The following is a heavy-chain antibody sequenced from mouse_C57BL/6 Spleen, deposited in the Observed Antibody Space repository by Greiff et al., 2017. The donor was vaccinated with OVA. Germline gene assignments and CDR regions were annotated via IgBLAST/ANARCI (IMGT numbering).Heavy chain of an antibody. J-gene: IGHJ1*03. CDR1: GYSITSGYY. V-gene: IGHV3-6*01. CDR2: ISYDGSN. CDR3: ARADYSNWYFDV. Sequence: EVQLQESGPGLVKPSQSLSLTCSVTGYSITSGYYWNWIRQFPGNKLEWMGYISYDGSNNYNPSLKNRISITRDTSKNQFFLKLNSVTTEDTATYYCARADYSNWYFDVWGTGTTVTVSS. D-gene: IGHD2-5*01.